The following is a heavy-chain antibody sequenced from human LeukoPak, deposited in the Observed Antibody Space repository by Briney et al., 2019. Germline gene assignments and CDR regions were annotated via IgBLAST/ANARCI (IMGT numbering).Heavy chain of an antibody. Sequence: TPSETLSLTCTVSGGSISNYYWSWIRQPAGKGLEWIGRIYTSGSTNYNPSLKSRVTMSVDTSKNQFSLKLSSVTAADTAVYYCARDRKNGQEGILSNWFDPWGQGTLVTVSS. CDR2: IYTSGST. V-gene: IGHV4-4*07. CDR1: GGSISNYY. J-gene: IGHJ5*02. CDR3: ARDRKNGQEGILSNWFDP. D-gene: IGHD2-15*01.